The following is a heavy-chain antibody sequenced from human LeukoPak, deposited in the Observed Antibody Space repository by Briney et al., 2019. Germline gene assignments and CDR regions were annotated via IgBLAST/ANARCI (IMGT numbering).Heavy chain of an antibody. CDR3: ASYEYSSSSVPFDN. CDR1: GGTVSSYA. D-gene: IGHD6-6*01. V-gene: IGHV1-69*05. Sequence: SVKVSCKASGGTVSSYAISWVRQAPGQGLESMGRIIPIFGTANYAQKFQGRVTITTDESTSTAYMELSSLRSEDTAVYYCASYEYSSSSVPFDNWGQGTLVTVSS. J-gene: IGHJ4*02. CDR2: IIPIFGTA.